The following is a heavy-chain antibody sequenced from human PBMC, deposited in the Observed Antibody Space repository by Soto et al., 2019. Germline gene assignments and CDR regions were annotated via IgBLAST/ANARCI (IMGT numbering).Heavy chain of an antibody. Sequence: SLRLSCAASGFTFSSYGMHWVRQASGKGLEWVAVISYDGSNKYYGDSVKGRFTISRDNSKNTLYLQMNSLRAEDTAVYYCAKLGGLFDPWGQGTLVTVSS. CDR2: ISYDGSNK. CDR3: AKLGGLFDP. D-gene: IGHD3-16*01. V-gene: IGHV3-30*18. CDR1: GFTFSSYG. J-gene: IGHJ5*02.